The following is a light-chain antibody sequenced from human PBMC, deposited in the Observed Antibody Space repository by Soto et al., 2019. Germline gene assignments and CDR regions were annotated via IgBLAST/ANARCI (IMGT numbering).Light chain of an antibody. Sequence: EIVLTQSPGTLPLSRGERATLSCRASQNVNTRSSAWYQQRPGQAPKLLIYATASRATGIPDKFSGSGSGTDFTLTFSRLDPEDFSVYYRQQYDDSYRYIFGQGTNLDIK. CDR1: QNVNTRS. J-gene: IGKJ2*01. CDR3: QQYDDSYRYI. V-gene: IGKV3-20*01. CDR2: ATA.